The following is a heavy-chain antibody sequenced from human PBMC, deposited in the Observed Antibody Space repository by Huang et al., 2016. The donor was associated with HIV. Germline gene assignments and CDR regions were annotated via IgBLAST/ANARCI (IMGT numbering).Heavy chain of an antibody. D-gene: IGHD4-4*01. CDR2: LMPVFDSP. V-gene: IGHV1-69*13. CDR3: ARGSLEYSVSSSLDY. Sequence: QVQLLQSGAEVQKPGSSVKVSCKASGGPFRSYSIAWVRQAPGQGLEWMASLMPVFDSPNYAQKLQGRVRVTADESTSTVYMELRDLRPDDTAVYFCARGSLEYSVSSSLDYWGQGTHVTVPS. J-gene: IGHJ4*02. CDR1: GGPFRSYS.